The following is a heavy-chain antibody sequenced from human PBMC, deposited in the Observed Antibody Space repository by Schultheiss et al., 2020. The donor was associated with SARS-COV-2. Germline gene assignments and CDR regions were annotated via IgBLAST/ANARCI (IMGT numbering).Heavy chain of an antibody. CDR2: IISIFGTA. Sequence: SVKVSCKASGGTFSSYAISWVRQAPGQGLEWMGGIISIFGTANYAQKFQGRVTITADESTSTAYMELSSLRSEDTAVYYCAREPILAAGYYYYGMDVWGQGTTVTVSS. CDR1: GGTFSSYA. CDR3: AREPILAAGYYYYGMDV. D-gene: IGHD2-15*01. J-gene: IGHJ6*02. V-gene: IGHV1-69*13.